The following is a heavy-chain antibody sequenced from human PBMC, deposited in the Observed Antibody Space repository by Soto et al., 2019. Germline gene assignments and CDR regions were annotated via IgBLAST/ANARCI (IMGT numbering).Heavy chain of an antibody. Sequence: QVQLQESGPGLVQPSQTLSLTCTVSGGSISSGGYYWSWIRQHPGTGLEWMGHISYSGSTYYNKSLKSRVTISVDTSRNQFSLIVTSVTDADTAVYYCARGVLHWGQGTLVTVSS. J-gene: IGHJ4*01. CDR1: GGSISSGGYY. CDR2: ISYSGST. V-gene: IGHV4-31*03. CDR3: ARGVLH.